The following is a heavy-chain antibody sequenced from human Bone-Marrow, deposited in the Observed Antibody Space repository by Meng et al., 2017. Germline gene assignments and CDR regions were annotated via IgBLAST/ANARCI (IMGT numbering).Heavy chain of an antibody. CDR1: GFTFSNAW. CDR3: ARDGVVVAATLFIGIIDY. V-gene: IGHV3-15*01. Sequence: GESLKISCAASGFTFSNAWMSWVRQAPGKGLEWVGRIKSKTDGGTTDYAAPVKGRFTISRDDSKNTLYLQMNSLKTEDTAVYYCARDGVVVAATLFIGIIDYWGQGTLVTVSS. J-gene: IGHJ4*02. CDR2: IKSKTDGGTT. D-gene: IGHD2-15*01.